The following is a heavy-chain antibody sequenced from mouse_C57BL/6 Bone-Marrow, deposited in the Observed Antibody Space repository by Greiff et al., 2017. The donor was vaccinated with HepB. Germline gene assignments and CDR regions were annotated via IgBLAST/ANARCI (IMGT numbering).Heavy chain of an antibody. CDR3: ARRGYYGSSYVGNYAMDY. CDR1: GYTFTSYW. Sequence: VQLQQPGAELVKPGASVKLSCKASGYTFTSYWMHWVKQRPGQGLEWIGMIHPNSGSTNYNEKFKSKATLTVDKSSSTAYMQRSSLTSEDSAVYYCARRGYYGSSYVGNYAMDYWGQGTSVTVSS. CDR2: IHPNSGST. J-gene: IGHJ4*01. V-gene: IGHV1-64*01. D-gene: IGHD1-1*01.